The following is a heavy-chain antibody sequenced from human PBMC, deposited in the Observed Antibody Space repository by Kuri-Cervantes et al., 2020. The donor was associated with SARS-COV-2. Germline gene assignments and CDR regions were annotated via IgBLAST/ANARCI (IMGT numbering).Heavy chain of an antibody. CDR3: ARVAEYGDSYYYYYGMDV. D-gene: IGHD4-17*01. Sequence: SVKVSCKASGDTFSSYAISWVRQAPGQGLEWMGGIIPIFGTANYAQKFQGRVTITADESTSTAYMELSSLRSEDTAVYYCARVAEYGDSYYYYYGMDVWGQGTTVTVSS. V-gene: IGHV1-69*13. J-gene: IGHJ6*02. CDR2: IIPIFGTA. CDR1: GDTFSSYA.